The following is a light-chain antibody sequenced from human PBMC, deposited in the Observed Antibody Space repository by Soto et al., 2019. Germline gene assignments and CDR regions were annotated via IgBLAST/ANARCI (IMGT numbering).Light chain of an antibody. Sequence: ETVMTQSPATLSVSPGERATLSCRASQSVSNNLAWYQQKPSQAPRLLIYGASTRATGIPARFSDSGSGTEFTLTISSLQSEDFAVYYCQQYNDWPPVTFGQGTRLEIK. CDR3: QQYNDWPPVT. CDR2: GAS. V-gene: IGKV3-15*01. J-gene: IGKJ5*01. CDR1: QSVSNN.